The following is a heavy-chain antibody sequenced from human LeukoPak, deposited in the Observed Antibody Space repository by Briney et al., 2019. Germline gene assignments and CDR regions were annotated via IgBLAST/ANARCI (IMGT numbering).Heavy chain of an antibody. Sequence: GGSLRLSCAASGFTFDDHGMSWVRQAPGKGLEWVSASSVGGNTHFADSVKGRFTISRDNSKDTLYLQMNSLRAEDTAVYYCAKSPKPVTATLYFDYWGQGTLVTVSS. CDR2: SSVGGNT. CDR1: GFTFDDHG. CDR3: AKSPKPVTATLYFDY. J-gene: IGHJ4*02. D-gene: IGHD2-21*02. V-gene: IGHV3-23*01.